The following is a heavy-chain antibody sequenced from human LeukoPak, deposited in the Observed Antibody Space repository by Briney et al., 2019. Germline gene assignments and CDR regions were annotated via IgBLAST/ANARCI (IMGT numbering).Heavy chain of an antibody. CDR2: ISGSGGST. J-gene: IGHJ4*02. D-gene: IGHD6-19*01. CDR3: AKDERQWLVLVFDY. CDR1: GFTLTIDA. V-gene: IGHV3-23*01. Sequence: RGCLRLSCAASGFTLTIDATSAGRQAPGKGLGWVSAISGSGGSTYYGDSVKGRFTISRDNSKNTLYLKMNSLRAEDTAVYYCAKDERQWLVLVFDYWGQGTLVTVSS.